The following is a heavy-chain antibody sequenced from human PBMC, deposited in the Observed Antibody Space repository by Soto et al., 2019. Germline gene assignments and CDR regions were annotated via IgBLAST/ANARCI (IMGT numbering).Heavy chain of an antibody. CDR2: ISAYNGNT. CDR3: ARVLSGWSDFDY. V-gene: IGHV1-18*01. D-gene: IGHD6-19*01. Sequence: ASVKVSCKASGYTFTSYGISWVRQAPGQGLEWMGWISAYNGNTNYAQKLQGRVTMTTDTSTCTAYMELRSLRSDDTVVYYCARVLSGWSDFDYWGQGTLVTVSS. CDR1: GYTFTSYG. J-gene: IGHJ4*02.